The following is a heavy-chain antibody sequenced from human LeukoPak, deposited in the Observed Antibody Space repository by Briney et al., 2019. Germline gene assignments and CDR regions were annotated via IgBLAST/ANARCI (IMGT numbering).Heavy chain of an antibody. CDR2: ISYDGSNK. Sequence: PGGSLRLSCAASGFTFSSYAMHWVRQAPGKGLEWVALISYDGSNKNYADSVKGRFTISRDNSKNTLYLQMNSLRAEDTAVYYCARDQGEQWLVSQHWLDYWGQGTLVTVSS. CDR3: ARDQGEQWLVSQHWLDY. D-gene: IGHD6-19*01. V-gene: IGHV3-30-3*01. J-gene: IGHJ4*02. CDR1: GFTFSSYA.